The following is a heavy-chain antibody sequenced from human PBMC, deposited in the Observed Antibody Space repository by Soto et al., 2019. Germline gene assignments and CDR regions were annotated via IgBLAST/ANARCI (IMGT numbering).Heavy chain of an antibody. CDR2: ISSSGSTI. D-gene: IGHD3-3*01. Sequence: GGSLRLSCAASGFTFSDYYMSWIRQAPGKGLEWVSYISSSGSTIYYADSVKGRFTISRDNAKNSLYLQMNSLRAEDTAVYYCARVRYDFWRGYYGMDVWGQGTTVTVYS. V-gene: IGHV3-11*01. CDR1: GFTFSDYY. J-gene: IGHJ6*02. CDR3: ARVRYDFWRGYYGMDV.